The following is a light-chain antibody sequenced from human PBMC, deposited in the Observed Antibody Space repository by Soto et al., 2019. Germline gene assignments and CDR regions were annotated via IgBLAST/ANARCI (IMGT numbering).Light chain of an antibody. J-gene: IGLJ1*01. CDR3: NSYTSSSTYV. Sequence: QSVLTQPASVSGSPGHSITISCTGTSSDVGGYNYVSWYQQHPGKAPKLMIYDVSNRPSGVSNRFSGSKSGNTASLTISGLQAEDEADYYCNSYTSSSTYVFGTGTKATVL. CDR1: SSDVGGYNY. CDR2: DVS. V-gene: IGLV2-14*01.